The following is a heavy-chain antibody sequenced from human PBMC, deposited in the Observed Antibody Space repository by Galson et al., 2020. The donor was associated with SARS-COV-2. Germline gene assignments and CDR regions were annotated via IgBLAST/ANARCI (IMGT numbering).Heavy chain of an antibody. Sequence: SETLSLTCAVSGTSISSGSYSWNWIRQPPGKGLEWIGYISHSGGTYYNPSLKSRVTISGDRSKNQFSSRLSSVTAADTAIYYCARLHYGEYAPEAFDIWGPGTRVTVAS. V-gene: IGHV4-30-2*01. CDR2: ISHSGGT. D-gene: IGHD4-17*01. CDR1: GTSISSGSYS. J-gene: IGHJ3*02. CDR3: ARLHYGEYAPEAFDI.